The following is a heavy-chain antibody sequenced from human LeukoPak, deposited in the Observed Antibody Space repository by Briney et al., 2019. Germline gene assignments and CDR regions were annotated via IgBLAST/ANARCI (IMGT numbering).Heavy chain of an antibody. Sequence: SQTLSLTCAISGDSVSSNSVTWNWIRQSPSRGLEWLGRTYFRSKWYSDYAVSVKSRITINPDTSKNQFSLQLNSVTPEDTAVYYCARTGGTKLDPWGQGTLVTVSS. CDR3: ARTGGTKLDP. D-gene: IGHD3-10*01. J-gene: IGHJ5*02. CDR1: GDSVSSNSVT. V-gene: IGHV6-1*01. CDR2: TYFRSKWYS.